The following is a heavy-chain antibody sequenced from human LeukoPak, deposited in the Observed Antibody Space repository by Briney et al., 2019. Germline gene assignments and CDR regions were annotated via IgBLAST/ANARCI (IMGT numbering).Heavy chain of an antibody. CDR2: ISAGGGST. V-gene: IGHV3-23*01. J-gene: IGHJ4*02. CDR1: GFTFSNYA. CDR3: AKVSSGSYYGKSDF. Sequence: GGSLRLSCAASGFTFSNYAMSWVRQAPGKGLEWVSGISAGGGSTYYADSVKGRFTISRDNSKNTLYLQMNSPRGEDTAVYYCAKVSSGSYYGKSDFWGQGTLVAVSS. D-gene: IGHD1-26*01.